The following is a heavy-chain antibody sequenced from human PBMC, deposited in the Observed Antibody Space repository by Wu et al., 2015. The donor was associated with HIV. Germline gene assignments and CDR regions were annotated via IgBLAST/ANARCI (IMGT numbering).Heavy chain of an antibody. D-gene: IGHD6-19*01. CDR3: ARGDSSGWYSFDS. V-gene: IGHV1-69*13. Sequence: QVHLVQSGTEVKKPGSSVKVSCKASGDTSRNYVFSWVRQAPGQRLEWMGRFSPVFANPSYAQKFQGRVTITADELTRTTYVELSSLRSEDTAVYYCARGDSSGWYSFDSWGQGTLVIVSS. CDR2: FSPVFANP. CDR1: GDTSRNYV. J-gene: IGHJ4*02.